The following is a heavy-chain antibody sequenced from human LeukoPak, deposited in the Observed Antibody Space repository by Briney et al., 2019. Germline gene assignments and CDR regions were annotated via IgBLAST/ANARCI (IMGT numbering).Heavy chain of an antibody. CDR2: IKQDGNEK. V-gene: IGHV3-7*03. D-gene: IGHD1-26*01. Sequence: GGSLRLSCVGTGRTLSPYWMSWVRQAPGKGLEWVANIKQDGNEKYYLGTVRGRFTISRDNDKNSVYLQMNSLRAEDTAVYYCAKAYRPNSGSYSRWFDPWGQGTLVTVSS. CDR3: AKAYRPNSGSYSRWFDP. J-gene: IGHJ5*02. CDR1: GRTLSPYW.